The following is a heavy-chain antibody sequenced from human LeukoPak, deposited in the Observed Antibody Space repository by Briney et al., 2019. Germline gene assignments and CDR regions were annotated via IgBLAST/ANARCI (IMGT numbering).Heavy chain of an antibody. CDR3: ARDFPRQWLDTSYYYYYMDV. J-gene: IGHJ6*03. CDR1: GFTFDDLG. CDR2: INWNGDNT. D-gene: IGHD6-19*01. V-gene: IGHV3-20*04. Sequence: GGSLRLSCVASGFTFDDLGMSWVRQAPGKGLEWVSGINWNGDNTHYADSVKGRFTISRDNAKNSLYLQMNSLRAEDTALYYCARDFPRQWLDTSYYYYYMDVWGKGTPVTVSS.